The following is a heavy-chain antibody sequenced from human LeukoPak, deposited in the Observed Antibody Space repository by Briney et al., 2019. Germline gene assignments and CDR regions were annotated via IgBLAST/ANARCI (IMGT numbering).Heavy chain of an antibody. CDR1: GGTFSSYA. J-gene: IGHJ5*02. CDR3: ARDGVDYGDYGWFDP. D-gene: IGHD4-17*01. CDR2: IIPIFGTA. V-gene: IGHV1-69*06. Sequence: SVKVSCQASGGTFSSYAISWVRQTPGQGLEWMGGIIPIFGTANYAQKFQGRVTITADKSTSTAYMELSSLRSEDTAVYYCARDGVDYGDYGWFDPWGQGTLVTVSS.